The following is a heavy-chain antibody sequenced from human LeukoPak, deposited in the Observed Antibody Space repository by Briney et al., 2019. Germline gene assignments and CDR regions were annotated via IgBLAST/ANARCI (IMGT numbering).Heavy chain of an antibody. CDR2: ISGSGGST. CDR1: GFTFSSYA. V-gene: IGHV3-23*01. D-gene: IGHD4-17*01. J-gene: IGHJ3*02. CDR3: ARDLGDYGDYSYAFDI. Sequence: GGSLRLSCAASGFTFSSYAMSWVRQAPGKGLEWVSAISGSGGSTYYADSVKGRFTISRDNSKNTLYLQMNSLRSEDTAVYYCARDLGDYGDYSYAFDIWGQGTMVTVSS.